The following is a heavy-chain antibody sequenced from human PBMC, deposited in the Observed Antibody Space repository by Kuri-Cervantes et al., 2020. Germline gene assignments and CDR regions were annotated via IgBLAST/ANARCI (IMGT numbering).Heavy chain of an antibody. J-gene: IGHJ4*02. Sequence: PSVKVSCKASGGTFSSYAISWVRQAPGQGLEWMGWINTNTGNPTYAQGFTGRFVFSLDTSVSTAYLQISSLKAEDTAVCYCARGGQRWLQNFDYWGQGTLVTVSS. CDR3: ARGGQRWLQNFDY. CDR2: INTNTGNP. CDR1: GGTFSSYA. V-gene: IGHV7-4-1*02. D-gene: IGHD5-24*01.